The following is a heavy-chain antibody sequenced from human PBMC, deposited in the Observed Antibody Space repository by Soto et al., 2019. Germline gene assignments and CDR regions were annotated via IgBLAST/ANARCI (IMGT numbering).Heavy chain of an antibody. Sequence: PGGSLRLSCAASGFTVSSNYMSWVRQAPGKGLEWVSVIYSGGSTYYADSVKGQFTISRDNSKNTLYLQMNSLKTEDTAVYYCTTRIVIAAATKFDYWGQRTLVTVSS. CDR1: GFTVSSNY. J-gene: IGHJ4*02. V-gene: IGHV3-53*01. CDR2: IYSGGST. D-gene: IGHD2-21*01. CDR3: TTRIVIAAATKFDY.